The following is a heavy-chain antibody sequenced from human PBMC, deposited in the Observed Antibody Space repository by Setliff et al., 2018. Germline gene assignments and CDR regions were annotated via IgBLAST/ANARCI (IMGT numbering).Heavy chain of an antibody. Sequence: ASVKVSCKASGYIFSSYGVSWVRQAPGQGIEWMWWISPYNDVTNYEQRFQGRVTLTTDTSKSAAYMELTSLRSDDTSVYYCARLFQGYDYYKKLDSWGQGTLVTVSS. J-gene: IGHJ1*01. CDR1: GYIFSSYG. D-gene: IGHD3-10*01. CDR2: ISPYNDVT. CDR3: ARLFQGYDYYKKLDS. V-gene: IGHV1-18*01.